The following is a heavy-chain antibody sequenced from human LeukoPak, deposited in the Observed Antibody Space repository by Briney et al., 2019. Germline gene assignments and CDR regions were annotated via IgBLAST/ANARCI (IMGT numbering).Heavy chain of an antibody. V-gene: IGHV1-8*01. CDR2: MNPDTGNT. CDR1: GYTFTSYD. Sequence: GASVKVSCKASGYTFTSYDINWVRQATGQGLEWMGWMNPDTGNTGYAQKFQGRVTMTRNTSISTAYMELSSLRSEDTAVYYCARDVWGAKGDHEPYYFDYWGQGTLVTVSS. J-gene: IGHJ4*02. D-gene: IGHD1-14*01. CDR3: ARDVWGAKGDHEPYYFDY.